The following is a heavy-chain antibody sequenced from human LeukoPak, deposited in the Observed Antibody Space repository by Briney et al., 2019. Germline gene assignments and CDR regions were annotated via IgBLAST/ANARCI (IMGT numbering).Heavy chain of an antibody. Sequence: SGPTLVNPTQTLTLTCTFSGFSLRTSRVGVGWIRQPPGKALEWLALIYWDDDKRYSPSLKSRLTITKDTSKNEVVLTMTNMDPVDTATYYCALRPPNWAIDYWGQGTLVTVSS. CDR1: GFSLRTSRVG. J-gene: IGHJ4*02. CDR3: ALRPPNWAIDY. V-gene: IGHV2-5*02. D-gene: IGHD7-27*01. CDR2: IYWDDDK.